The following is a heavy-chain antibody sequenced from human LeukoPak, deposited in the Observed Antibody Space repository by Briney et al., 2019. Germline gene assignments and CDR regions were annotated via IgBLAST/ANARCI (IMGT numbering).Heavy chain of an antibody. J-gene: IGHJ4*02. V-gene: IGHV1-69*05. CDR1: GGTFSSYA. Sequence: ASVKVSCKASGGTFSSYAISWVRQAPGQGLEWMGGIIPIFGTAHYAQKFQGRVTITTDESTSTAYMELSSLRSEDTAVYYCASQYSSSSGGVDYWGQGTLVTVSS. D-gene: IGHD6-6*01. CDR3: ASQYSSSSGGVDY. CDR2: IIPIFGTA.